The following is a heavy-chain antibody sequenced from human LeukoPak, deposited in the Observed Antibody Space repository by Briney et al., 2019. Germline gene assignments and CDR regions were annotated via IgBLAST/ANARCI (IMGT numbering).Heavy chain of an antibody. J-gene: IGHJ5*02. V-gene: IGHV4-38-2*02. Sequence: SETLSLTCAVSGYSISCGYYWGWIRQPPGKGLEWIGYIYYSGSTYYNPSLKSRVTISVDTSKNQFSLKLSSVTAADTAVYYCARESTVTTNEENWFDPWGQGTLVTVSS. CDR1: GYSISCGYY. CDR3: ARESTVTTNEENWFDP. CDR2: IYYSGST. D-gene: IGHD4-17*01.